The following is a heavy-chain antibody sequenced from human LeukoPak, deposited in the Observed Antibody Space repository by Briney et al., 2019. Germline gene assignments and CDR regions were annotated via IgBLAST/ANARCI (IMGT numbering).Heavy chain of an antibody. Sequence: GASVKVSCKASGYTFTSYYMHWVRQAPGQGLEWMGIINPSGGSTSYAQKLQGRVTMTRDMSTSTVYMELSSLRSEDTAVYYCAGTGSHLGFDPWGQGTLVTVSS. CDR1: GYTFTSYY. D-gene: IGHD3-10*01. J-gene: IGHJ5*02. CDR3: AGTGSHLGFDP. CDR2: INPSGGST. V-gene: IGHV1-46*01.